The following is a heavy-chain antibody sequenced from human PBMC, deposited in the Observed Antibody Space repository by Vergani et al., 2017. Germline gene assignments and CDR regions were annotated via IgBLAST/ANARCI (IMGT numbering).Heavy chain of an antibody. V-gene: IGHV5-51*01. CDR1: GYSFTSYW. Sequence: EVQLVQSGAEVKKPGESLKISCKGSGYSFTSYWIGWVRQMPGKGLEWMGIIYPGDSDTRYSPSFQGQVTISADKSISTAYLQWSSLKASDTAMYYCARQDCSGGSCYDPYYFDYWGQGTLVTVSS. CDR3: ARQDCSGGSCYDPYYFDY. CDR2: IYPGDSDT. D-gene: IGHD2-15*01. J-gene: IGHJ4*02.